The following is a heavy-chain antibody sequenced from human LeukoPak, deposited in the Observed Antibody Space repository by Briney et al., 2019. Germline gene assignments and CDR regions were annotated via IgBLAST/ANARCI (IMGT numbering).Heavy chain of an antibody. V-gene: IGHV3-20*04. CDR1: GFTFDDYG. CDR2: INWNGGST. J-gene: IGHJ5*02. CDR3: ARDPSTQGITGTTSNNWFDP. D-gene: IGHD1-7*01. Sequence: GGSLRLSCAASGFTFDDYGMSWVRQAPGKGLEWVSGINWNGGSTGYADSVKGRFTISRDNAKNSLYLQMNSLRAEDTALYYCARDPSTQGITGTTSNNWFDPWGQGTLVTVSS.